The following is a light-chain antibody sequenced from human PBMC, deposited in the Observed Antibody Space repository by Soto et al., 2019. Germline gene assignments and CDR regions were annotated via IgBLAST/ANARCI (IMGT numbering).Light chain of an antibody. CDR1: NIGSKS. CDR2: DDS. V-gene: IGLV3-21*02. J-gene: IGLJ2*01. Sequence: SYELTQPPSVSVAPGQTARITCGGTNIGSKSVHWYQQKPGQAPVLVVYDDSDRPSGIPERFSGSNSGNTATLTISRVEAGDEADYYCQVWDSSSDHRPLVFGGGTKLTVL. CDR3: QVWDSSSDHRPLV.